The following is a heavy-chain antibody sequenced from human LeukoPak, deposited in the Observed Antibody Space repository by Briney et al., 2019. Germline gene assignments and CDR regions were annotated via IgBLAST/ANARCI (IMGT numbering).Heavy chain of an antibody. Sequence: GGSLRLSCVASGFPFSSYWMTWVRQAPGKGLEWVANIQQDGSKKSYVDSVKGRFTISRDNAKNSLYLQMNSLRAEDTAIYYCTRVGYIDEGIDYWGQGTLVTVSS. J-gene: IGHJ4*02. CDR2: IQQDGSKK. V-gene: IGHV3-7*04. D-gene: IGHD5-24*01. CDR1: GFPFSSYW. CDR3: TRVGYIDEGIDY.